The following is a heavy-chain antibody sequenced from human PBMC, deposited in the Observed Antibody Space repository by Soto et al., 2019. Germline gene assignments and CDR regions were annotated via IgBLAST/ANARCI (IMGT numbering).Heavy chain of an antibody. D-gene: IGHD3-22*01. CDR3: ARSLYYCDSSGYSPDYYSYGMDV. V-gene: IGHV4-30-4*01. Sequence: PSETLSLTCTVSGGSISSGDYYWSWIRQPPGKGLEWIGYIYYSGSTYYNPSLKSRVTISVDTSKNQFSLKLSSVTAADTAVYYCARSLYYCDSSGYSPDYYSYGMDVWGQGTTVTVSS. CDR2: IYYSGST. CDR1: GGSISSGDYY. J-gene: IGHJ6*02.